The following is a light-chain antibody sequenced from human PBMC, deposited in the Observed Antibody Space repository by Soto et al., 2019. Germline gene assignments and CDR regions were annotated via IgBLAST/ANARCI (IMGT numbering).Light chain of an antibody. CDR2: GAS. CDR1: QSVSSSY. CDR3: QQYGSPIT. V-gene: IGKV3-20*01. J-gene: IGKJ5*01. Sequence: EIVMTQSPGTLSLSPGERATLSCRASQSVSSSYLAWYQQKPGQAPRLIIYGASSRATGLPDRFSGSGSGTDFTLTSRRLEPDDFSVYYCQQYGSPITFGQGTRLEIK.